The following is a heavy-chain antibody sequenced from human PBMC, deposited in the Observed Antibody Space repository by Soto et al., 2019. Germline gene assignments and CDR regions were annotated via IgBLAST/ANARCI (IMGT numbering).Heavy chain of an antibody. V-gene: IGHV4-39*01. Sequence: SETLSLTCTFSGGSIISSSYYWGWIRQPPGKGLEWIGSIFYSGSAYYTPSLKSRVTISVDTSKNQFSLKLSSVTAADTAVYYCARLSRYCTGGSCYPEDFDYWGQGTLVTVSS. CDR2: IFYSGSA. CDR1: GGSIISSSYY. D-gene: IGHD2-15*01. J-gene: IGHJ4*02. CDR3: ARLSRYCTGGSCYPEDFDY.